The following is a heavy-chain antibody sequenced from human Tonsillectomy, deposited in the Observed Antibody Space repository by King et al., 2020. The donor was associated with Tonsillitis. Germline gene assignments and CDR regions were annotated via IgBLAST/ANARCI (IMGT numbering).Heavy chain of an antibody. Sequence: VQLVESGGGLVQPGGSLRLSCAVSGFTFSSHSRNWVRQAPGKGLEWVSYISSSISTVYYADSVKGRFTISRDNAKNVLYLQMNSLRAEDTAVYYCARDLMSCSSTSCYPCGFDYWGQGTLVTVSS. J-gene: IGHJ4*02. CDR2: ISSSISTV. V-gene: IGHV3-48*01. D-gene: IGHD2-2*01. CDR1: GFTFSSHS. CDR3: ARDLMSCSSTSCYPCGFDY.